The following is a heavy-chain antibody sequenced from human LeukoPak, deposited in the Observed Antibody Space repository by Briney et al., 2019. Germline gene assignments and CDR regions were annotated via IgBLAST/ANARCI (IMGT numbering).Heavy chain of an antibody. Sequence: ASVKVSCKASGYTFTSYDINWVRQATGQGLEWMGWMNPNSGNTGYAQKFRGRVTMTRNTSISTAYMELSSLRSEDTAVYYCARRCSGGSCFYYYYYGMDVWGQGTTVTVSS. J-gene: IGHJ6*02. CDR1: GYTFTSYD. CDR2: MNPNSGNT. D-gene: IGHD2-15*01. V-gene: IGHV1-8*01. CDR3: ARRCSGGSCFYYYYYGMDV.